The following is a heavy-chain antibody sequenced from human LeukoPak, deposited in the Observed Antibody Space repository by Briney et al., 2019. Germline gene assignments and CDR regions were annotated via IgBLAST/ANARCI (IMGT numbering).Heavy chain of an antibody. Sequence: PSETLSLTCTVSGGSISSGSYYWSWIRQPAGKGLEWIGRIYASGSTNYNPSLKSRVTISVDTSKNQFSLKLSSVTAADTAVYYCARHGWGALAAAIPPLVDVWGKGTTVTVSS. CDR1: GGSISSGSYY. V-gene: IGHV4-61*02. CDR3: ARHGWGALAAAIPPLVDV. J-gene: IGHJ6*04. CDR2: IYASGST. D-gene: IGHD2-2*01.